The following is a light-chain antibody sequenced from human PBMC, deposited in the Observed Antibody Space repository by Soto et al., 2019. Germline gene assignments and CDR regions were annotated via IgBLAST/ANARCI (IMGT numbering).Light chain of an antibody. CDR3: QSYDSSLSGPWV. V-gene: IGLV1-40*01. CDR2: GNT. Sequence: QSVLTQPPSVSGAPGQRVTTSCTGSRSNIGAGYGVHWYQQLPGTAPKLLIYGNTNRPSGVPDRFSGSKSGTSASLAITGLQAEDEADYYCQSYDSSLSGPWVFGGGTKLTVL. CDR1: RSNIGAGYG. J-gene: IGLJ3*02.